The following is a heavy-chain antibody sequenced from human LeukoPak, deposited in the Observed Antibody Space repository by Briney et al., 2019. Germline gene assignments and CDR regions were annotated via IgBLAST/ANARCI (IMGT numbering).Heavy chain of an antibody. D-gene: IGHD2-2*02. V-gene: IGHV4-4*07. Sequence: SETLSLTCSVSGDSISYYYWTWIRQPAGKGLEWIGRIYSNGGPNYNPSLNSRATMSIDTAKNQFSLNLSSVTAADTAIYYCARVHNSGPGYCSGTSCYRLGGWFDTWGQGTLVTVSS. CDR3: ARVHNSGPGYCSGTSCYRLGGWFDT. CDR2: IYSNGGP. J-gene: IGHJ5*02. CDR1: GDSISYYY.